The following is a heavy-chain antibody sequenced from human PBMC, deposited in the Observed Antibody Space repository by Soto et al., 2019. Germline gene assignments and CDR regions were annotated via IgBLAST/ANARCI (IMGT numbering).Heavy chain of an antibody. D-gene: IGHD4-17*01. CDR2: ISSSGSTI. CDR3: ARGPEYGDIYYYGMDV. CDR1: GFTFSDYY. V-gene: IGHV3-11*01. J-gene: IGHJ6*02. Sequence: GESLRLSCAASGFTFSDYYMSWIRQAPGKGLEWVSYISSSGSTIYYADSVKGRFTISRDNAKNSLYLQMNSLRAEDTAVYYCARGPEYGDIYYYGMDVWGQGTTVTASS.